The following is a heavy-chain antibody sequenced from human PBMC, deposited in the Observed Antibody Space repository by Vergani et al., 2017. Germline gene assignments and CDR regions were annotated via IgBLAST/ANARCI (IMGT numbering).Heavy chain of an antibody. CDR2: MYHSGST. CDR3: ARTVSFILRYFHCAL. V-gene: IGHV4-59*12. J-gene: IGHJ4*02. D-gene: IGHD3-9*01. Sequence: QVRLQESGPGLVKPSETLSLTCSVSGGSMSGYYWSWIRQPPGKELEWIGYMYHSGSTNYNPSRETRVTISGDTSKNQFSLEVTSVTAADTAIYFCARTVSFILRYFHCALWGQGTLVTVSS. CDR1: GGSMSGYY.